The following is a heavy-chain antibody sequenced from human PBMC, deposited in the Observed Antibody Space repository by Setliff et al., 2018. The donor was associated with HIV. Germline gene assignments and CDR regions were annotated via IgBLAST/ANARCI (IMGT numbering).Heavy chain of an antibody. V-gene: IGHV3-23*01. J-gene: IGHJ4*02. D-gene: IGHD4-17*01. Sequence: PWGSLRLSCAASGFAFSASAMSWVRQAPGKGLEWVTDISGSGGVTYYADSVRGRFTVSRDNSGRTLYLQINSLRAEDTAIYYCAKARTTVTSALDSWGQGTLVTVSS. CDR3: AKARTTVTSALDS. CDR2: ISGSGGVT. CDR1: GFAFSASA.